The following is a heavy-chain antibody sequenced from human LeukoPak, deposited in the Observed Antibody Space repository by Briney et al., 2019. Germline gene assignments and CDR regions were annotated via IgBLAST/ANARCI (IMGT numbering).Heavy chain of an antibody. CDR2: VYSGGST. D-gene: IGHD3-22*01. CDR1: GFTVSSNY. CDR3: AKIPDLYYYDSSGWYYFDY. V-gene: IGHV3-66*01. J-gene: IGHJ4*02. Sequence: GGSLRLSCAASGFTVSSNYMSWVRQAPGRGLEWVSLVYSGGSTYYADSVKGRFTISRDNSKNTLYLQMNSLRAEDTAVYYCAKIPDLYYYDSSGWYYFDYWGQGTLVTVSS.